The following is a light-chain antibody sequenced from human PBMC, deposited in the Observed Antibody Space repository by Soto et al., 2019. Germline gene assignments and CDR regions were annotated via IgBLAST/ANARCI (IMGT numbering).Light chain of an antibody. CDR2: GAS. J-gene: IGKJ1*01. V-gene: IGKV3-15*01. CDR3: QQYNNWPRT. Sequence: ELVMTQSPATLSVSPGERATLSCRASQSGSSNLAWYQQKPGQAPRLLIYGASTRATGIPAKFSGSRSGTEFTLTISNLQSEDFAVYYCQQYNNWPRTFGQGTKVEIK. CDR1: QSGSSN.